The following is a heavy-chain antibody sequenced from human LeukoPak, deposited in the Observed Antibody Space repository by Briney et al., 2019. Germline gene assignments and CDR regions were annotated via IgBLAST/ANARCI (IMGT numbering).Heavy chain of an antibody. CDR2: IYSGDSRT. Sequence: GESLQISCKGSGYTFATYWIGWVRQMPGKGLEWMGIIYSGDSRTTYSPSFQGQVTISADKSINTVFLQWSSLKAADTAMYYCARRGTNEYFDLWGRGTLVTVSS. D-gene: IGHD1-1*01. J-gene: IGHJ2*01. CDR1: GYTFATYW. CDR3: ARRGTNEYFDL. V-gene: IGHV5-51*01.